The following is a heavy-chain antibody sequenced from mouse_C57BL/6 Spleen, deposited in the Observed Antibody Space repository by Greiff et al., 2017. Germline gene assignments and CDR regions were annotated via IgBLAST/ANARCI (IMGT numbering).Heavy chain of an antibody. J-gene: IGHJ2*01. V-gene: IGHV1-59*01. CDR2: VDPSDSYT. CDR3: ARRHVDY. CDR1: GYTFTSYW. D-gene: IGHD3-1*01. Sequence: QVQLQQPGAELVRPGTSVKLSCKASGYTFTSYWMHWVKQRPGQGLEWIGVVDPSDSYTNYNQKFKGKATLTVDTSSSTAYMQLSSRTSEDSAVYYCARRHVDYWGQGTTLAVSS.